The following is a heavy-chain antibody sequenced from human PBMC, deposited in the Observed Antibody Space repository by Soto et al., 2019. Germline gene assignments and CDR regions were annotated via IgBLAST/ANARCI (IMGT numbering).Heavy chain of an antibody. J-gene: IGHJ3*02. CDR1: GFTFSSYE. CDR3: ARGVLHIVVVPASLGEENAFDI. V-gene: IGHV3-48*03. Sequence: PGGSLRLSCAASGFTFSSYEMNWVRQAPGKGLEWVSYISSSGSTIYYADSVKGRFTISRDNAKNSLYLQMNSLRAEDTAVYYCARGVLHIVVVPASLGEENAFDIWGQGTMVTVSS. D-gene: IGHD2-21*02. CDR2: ISSSGSTI.